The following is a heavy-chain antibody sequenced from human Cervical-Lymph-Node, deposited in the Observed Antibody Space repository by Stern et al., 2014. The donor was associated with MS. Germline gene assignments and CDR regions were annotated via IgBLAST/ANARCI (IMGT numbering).Heavy chain of an antibody. D-gene: IGHD3-10*01. V-gene: IGHV4-30-4*01. Sequence: QVQLQESGPGLVKPSQTLSLTCTVSGGSITSGDFYWSWIRQPPGKGLEWIGYIFSSGNTYYNPYLKSRLILSAYTSKNQFSLNLISVTAADTAVYYCARDRSYYSFDYWGQGTLVTVSS. CDR3: ARDRSYYSFDY. CDR1: GGSITSGDFY. J-gene: IGHJ4*02. CDR2: IFSSGNT.